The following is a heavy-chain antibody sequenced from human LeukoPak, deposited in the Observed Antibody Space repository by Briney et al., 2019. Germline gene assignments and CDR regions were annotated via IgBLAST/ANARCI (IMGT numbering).Heavy chain of an antibody. V-gene: IGHV4-61*02. CDR3: ARWPLYYYDSSGYGDAFDI. CDR1: GGSISSGSYY. J-gene: IGHJ3*02. D-gene: IGHD3-22*01. CDR2: IYTSGST. Sequence: SQTLSLTCTVSGGSISSGSYYWSWIRQPAGKGLEWIGRIYTSGSTNYNPSLKSRATISVDTSKNQFSLKLSSVTAADTAVYYCARWPLYYYDSSGYGDAFDIWGQGTMVTVSS.